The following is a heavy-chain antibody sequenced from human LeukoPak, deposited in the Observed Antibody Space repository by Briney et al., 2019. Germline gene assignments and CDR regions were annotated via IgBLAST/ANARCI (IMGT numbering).Heavy chain of an antibody. CDR2: ISSSSGAI. Sequence: PGGSLRLSCAASGFTFTTYSMNWVRQAPGKGLEWVSYISSSSGAIFYADSVKGRFTISRDNAKSSLYLQMNSLRAEDTAVYYCARGDYYDSSGYYGLGDYWGQGTLVTVSS. V-gene: IGHV3-48*01. CDR3: ARGDYYDSSGYYGLGDY. D-gene: IGHD3-22*01. J-gene: IGHJ4*02. CDR1: GFTFTTYS.